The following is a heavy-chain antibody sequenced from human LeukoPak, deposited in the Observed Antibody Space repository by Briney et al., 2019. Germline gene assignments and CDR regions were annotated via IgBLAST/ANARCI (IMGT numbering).Heavy chain of an antibody. Sequence: GGSLRLSCAASGFTVGSYCMSWVRQAPGKGLECVSVIYSGGSTYYADSVKGRFTISRDNSDNTLYLQMNSLRAEDTAVHYCARDGVSAAGTGPSFEHWGQGTLVTVSS. J-gene: IGHJ4*02. CDR1: GFTVGSYC. V-gene: IGHV3-66*01. CDR3: ARDGVSAAGTGPSFEH. CDR2: IYSGGST. D-gene: IGHD6-13*01.